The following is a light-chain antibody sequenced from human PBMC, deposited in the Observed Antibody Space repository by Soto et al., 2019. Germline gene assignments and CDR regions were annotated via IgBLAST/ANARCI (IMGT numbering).Light chain of an antibody. CDR2: AAS. CDR3: QKYNSAPRT. CDR1: QGISNF. V-gene: IGKV1-27*01. Sequence: EIQMTQSPSYLSASVGDRVTITCRASQGISNFLAWHQQKPGKVPKLLIYAASTLQSGVPSRFSGSGSRTDFTLTIPSLQPADVATYYCQKYNSAPRTFGQGPKVDIK. J-gene: IGKJ1*01.